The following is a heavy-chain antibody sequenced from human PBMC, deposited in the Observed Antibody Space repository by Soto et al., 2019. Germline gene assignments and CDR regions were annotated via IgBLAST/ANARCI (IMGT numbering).Heavy chain of an antibody. Sequence: QVQLVESGGGVVQPGRSLGLSCAASGFTFSNYAMHWVRQAPGKGLEWVAAISNDGINRYYADSVKGRFTISRDNSKNTLYLQMNSLRAEDTALFYCASCSSNNYYYYCNGMDVWGQGTAVTVSS. V-gene: IGHV3-30-3*01. CDR1: GFTFSNYA. CDR3: ASCSSNNYYYYCNGMDV. J-gene: IGHJ6*02. CDR2: ISNDGINR. D-gene: IGHD2-2*01.